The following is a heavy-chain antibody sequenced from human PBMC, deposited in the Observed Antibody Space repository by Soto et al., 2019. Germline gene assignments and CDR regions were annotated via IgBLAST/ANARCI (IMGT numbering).Heavy chain of an antibody. V-gene: IGHV4-59*01. J-gene: IGHJ4*02. CDR1: GVSISSYY. D-gene: IGHD3-9*01. Sequence: PSETLSLTCTVSGVSISSYYWSWIRQPPGKGLEWIGYIYYSGSTNYNPSLKSRVTISVDTSKNQFSLKLSSVTAADTAVYYCARGVGQGYYDILTGYYTTYFDYWGQGTLVTVSS. CDR2: IYYSGST. CDR3: ARGVGQGYYDILTGYYTTYFDY.